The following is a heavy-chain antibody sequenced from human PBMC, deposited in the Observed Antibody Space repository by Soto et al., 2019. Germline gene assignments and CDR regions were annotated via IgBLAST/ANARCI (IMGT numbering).Heavy chain of an antibody. Sequence: PGGSLRLSCAASGFTFSYSCMSWIRQSPGKGLEWISCITFSGNTVYYADSLKGRFTISRDNAKNSLYLQMNRLRAEDTAVYYCARVSWREKYGMDVWGQGTTVTVSS. J-gene: IGHJ6*02. CDR1: GFTFSYSC. CDR3: ARVSWREKYGMDV. CDR2: ITFSGNTV. V-gene: IGHV3-11*01.